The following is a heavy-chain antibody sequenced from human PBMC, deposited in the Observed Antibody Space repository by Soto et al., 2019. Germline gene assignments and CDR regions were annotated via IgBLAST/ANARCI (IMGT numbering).Heavy chain of an antibody. V-gene: IGHV3-30*18. CDR3: AKDEARFLEWLSYYDAFDI. J-gene: IGHJ3*02. CDR2: ISYDGSNK. D-gene: IGHD3-3*01. Sequence: GGSLRLSCAASGFTFSSYGMHWVRQAPGKGLEWVAVISYDGSNKYYADSVKGRFTISRDNSKNTLYLQMNSLRAEDTAVYYCAKDEARFLEWLSYYDAFDIWGQGTTVTVSS. CDR1: GFTFSSYG.